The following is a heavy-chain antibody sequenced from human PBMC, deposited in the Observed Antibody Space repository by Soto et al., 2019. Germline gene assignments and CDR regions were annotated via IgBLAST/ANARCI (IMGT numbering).Heavy chain of an antibody. CDR1: GFTLTNYW. D-gene: IGHD1-20*01. Sequence: GGSLRLSCAASGFTLTNYWMHWVRKVPGKGLVWVSRIDGVGTGTSYSDSVGGRFTISRDNAENMLYLQMNSLRAEDTALYYCTTVFKYWGQGTLVTVS. CDR3: TTVFKY. CDR2: IDGVGTGT. V-gene: IGHV3-74*01. J-gene: IGHJ4*02.